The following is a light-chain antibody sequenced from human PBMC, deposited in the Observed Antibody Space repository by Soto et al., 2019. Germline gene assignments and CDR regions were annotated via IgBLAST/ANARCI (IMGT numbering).Light chain of an antibody. CDR1: SSDVGAYDY. J-gene: IGLJ1*01. CDR2: EVS. CDR3: RSYTSSSTRV. V-gene: IGLV2-14*03. Sequence: QSALTQPASVSGSPRQSITISCTGTSSDVGAYDYVSWYQQHPDKAPKLMIYEVSNRPSGVSNRFSGSKSVNTATLTISGLQAEDEADYYCRSYTSSSTRVFGTGTKLTVL.